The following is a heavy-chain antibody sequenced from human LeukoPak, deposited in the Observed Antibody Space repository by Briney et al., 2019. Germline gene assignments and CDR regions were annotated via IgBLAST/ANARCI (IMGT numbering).Heavy chain of an antibody. CDR2: IYYSGST. Sequence: PSETLSLTCTVSGGSISSGGYYWSWIRQHRGKGLEWIGYIYYSGSTYYNPSLKSRVTISVDTSKNQFSLKLSSVTAADTAVYYCARSVSYCSSTSCYGINFDYWGQGTLVTVSS. CDR3: ARSVSYCSSTSCYGINFDY. D-gene: IGHD2-2*01. CDR1: GGSISSGGYY. J-gene: IGHJ4*02. V-gene: IGHV4-31*03.